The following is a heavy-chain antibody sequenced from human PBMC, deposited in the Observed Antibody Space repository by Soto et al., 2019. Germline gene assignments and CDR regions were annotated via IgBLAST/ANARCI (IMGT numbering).Heavy chain of an antibody. CDR2: ISSSSSYI. CDR3: ARDGDYYYGMDV. J-gene: IGHJ6*04. CDR1: GFTFSSYS. D-gene: IGHD3-3*01. Sequence: EVQLVESGGGLVKPGGSLRLSCAASGFTFSSYSMNWVRQAPGKGLEWVSSISSSSSYIYYADSVKGRFTISRDNAKNSLYLKINSRRAEATAVYYCARDGDYYYGMDVGGKGTTVTVSS. V-gene: IGHV3-21*01.